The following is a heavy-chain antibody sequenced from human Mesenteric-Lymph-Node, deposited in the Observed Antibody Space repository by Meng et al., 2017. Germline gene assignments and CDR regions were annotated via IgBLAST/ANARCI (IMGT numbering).Heavy chain of an antibody. CDR3: ARNTLTTVTPDY. V-gene: IGHV1-18*01. CDR1: GGTFSSYG. J-gene: IGHJ4*02. Sequence: ASVKVSCKASGGTFSSYGISWVRQAPGQGLEWMGWISAYNGNTNYAQKLQGRVTMTTDTSTSTAYMELRSLRSDDTAVYYCARNTLTTVTPDYWGQGTLVTVSS. CDR2: ISAYNGNT. D-gene: IGHD4-17*01.